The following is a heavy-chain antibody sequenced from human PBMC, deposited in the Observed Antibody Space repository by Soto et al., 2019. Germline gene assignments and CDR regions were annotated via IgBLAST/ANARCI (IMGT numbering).Heavy chain of an antibody. CDR3: ATGIVVVIPSGMDV. Sequence: GGSLRLSCAASGFTFSSYSMNWVRQAPGKGLEWVSYISSSSSTIYYADSVKGRFTISRDNAKNSLYLQMNSLRDEDTVVYYCATGIVVVIPSGMDVWGQGTTVTVSS. D-gene: IGHD3-22*01. CDR2: ISSSSSTI. CDR1: GFTFSSYS. V-gene: IGHV3-48*02. J-gene: IGHJ6*02.